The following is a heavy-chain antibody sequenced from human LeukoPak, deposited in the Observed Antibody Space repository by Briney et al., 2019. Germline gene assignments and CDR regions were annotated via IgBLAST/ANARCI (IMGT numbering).Heavy chain of an antibody. CDR2: IYTSGST. CDR3: ASTGYFSDY. CDR1: GGSISSGSYY. Sequence: SETLSLTCTVSGGSISSGSYYWSWIRQPAGKGLEWIGRIYTSGSTNYNPSLKSRVTISVDTSKNQFSLKLSSVTAADTAVYYCASTGYFSDYWGQGTLVTVSS. V-gene: IGHV4-61*02. J-gene: IGHJ4*02. D-gene: IGHD2-8*02.